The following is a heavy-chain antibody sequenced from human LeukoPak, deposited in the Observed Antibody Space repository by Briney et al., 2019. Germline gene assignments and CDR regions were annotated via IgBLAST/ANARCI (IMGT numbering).Heavy chain of an antibody. Sequence: ASVRVSCKASGYTFTGYYMHWVRQAPGQGLEWMGWINPNSGGTNYAQKFQGRVTMTRDTSISTAYMEVSRLRSDDTAVYYCARECNVGGTYCYWGQGTLVTVSS. CDR1: GYTFTGYY. V-gene: IGHV1-2*02. D-gene: IGHD1-26*01. CDR3: ARECNVGGTYCY. J-gene: IGHJ4*02. CDR2: INPNSGGT.